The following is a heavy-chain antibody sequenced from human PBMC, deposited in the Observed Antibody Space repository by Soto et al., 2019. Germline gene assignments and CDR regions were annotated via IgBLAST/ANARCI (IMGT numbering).Heavy chain of an antibody. CDR3: ARRSDYDYVWGSYRYCPMDV. CDR2: IIPIFGTA. D-gene: IGHD3-16*02. J-gene: IGHJ6*02. Sequence: SVKVSCKASGGTFSSYAISWVRQAPGQGLEWMGGIIPIFGTANYAQKFQGRVTITADESTSTAYMELSSLRSEDTAVYYCARRSDYDYVWGSYRYCPMDVWGQGTTVTVSS. CDR1: GGTFSSYA. V-gene: IGHV1-69*13.